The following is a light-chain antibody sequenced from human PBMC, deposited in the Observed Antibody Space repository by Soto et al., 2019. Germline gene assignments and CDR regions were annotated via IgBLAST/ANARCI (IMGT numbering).Light chain of an antibody. CDR2: EAS. CDR3: HQRQRWPRT. CDR1: QIVNSY. J-gene: IGKJ1*01. V-gene: IGKV3-11*01. Sequence: EIVLTQSPATLSLSPGERATLSRRAIQIVNSYLAWYQQKPGQAPRLLIYEASNRAAGVPGRFSGSGSGTDFTLTITRLEPEDFAFYYCHQRQRWPRTFGQGTKVDIK.